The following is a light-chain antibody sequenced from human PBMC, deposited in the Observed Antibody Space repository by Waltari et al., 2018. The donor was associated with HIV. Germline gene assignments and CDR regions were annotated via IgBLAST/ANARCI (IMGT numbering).Light chain of an antibody. V-gene: IGLV1-44*01. CDR3: AAWDDSLIGVI. CDR1: SSNIGSHS. J-gene: IGLJ2*01. CDR2: TND. Sequence: QSVLTQPPSASGTPGQRVTISCSGSSSNIGSHSVNWYQQLPGTAPKLLIYTNDRRPSGVPDRFSGSKSGTSASLAITGLQSKDEADYYCAAWDDSLIGVIFGGGTKLTVL.